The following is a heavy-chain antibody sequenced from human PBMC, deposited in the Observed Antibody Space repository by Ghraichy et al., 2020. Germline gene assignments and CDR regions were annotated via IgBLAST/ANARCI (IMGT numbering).Heavy chain of an antibody. D-gene: IGHD6-13*01. CDR2: SYYSGST. V-gene: IGHV4-39*01. J-gene: IGHJ4*02. CDR1: GGSISSCSYY. CDR3: AGYWYSSSWYTDY. Sequence: GSLRLSCTVSGGSISSCSYYWGWIRQPPGKGLEWIGSSYYSGSTYYNPSLKSRVTISVDTSKNQLSLKLSPVTAADTAVYYCAGYWYSSSWYTDYWGQGTLVTVSS.